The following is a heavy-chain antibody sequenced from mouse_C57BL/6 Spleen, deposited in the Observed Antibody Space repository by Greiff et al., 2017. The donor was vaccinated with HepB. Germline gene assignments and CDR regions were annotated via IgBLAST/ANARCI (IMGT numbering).Heavy chain of an antibody. D-gene: IGHD1-1*01. CDR3: AREDYYGSSYRFDY. CDR2: IYPGSGNT. J-gene: IGHJ2*01. CDR1: GYTFTDYY. V-gene: IGHV1-76*01. Sequence: QVQLKESGAELVRPGASVKLSCKASGYTFTDYYINWVKQRPGQGLEWIARIYPGSGNTYYNEKFKGKATLTAEKSSSTAYMQLSSLTSEDSAVYFCAREDYYGSSYRFDYWGQGTTLTVSS.